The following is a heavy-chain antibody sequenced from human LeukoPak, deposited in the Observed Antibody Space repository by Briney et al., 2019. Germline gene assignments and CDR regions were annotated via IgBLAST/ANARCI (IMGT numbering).Heavy chain of an antibody. CDR1: GGSISSYY. CDR3: AAMVRGDNFDY. J-gene: IGHJ4*02. D-gene: IGHD3-10*01. CDR2: IYNSGST. Sequence: SETLSLTCTVSGGSISSYYWSWIRQPPGKGLEWIGYIYNSGSTSYTPSLKSRVTISVDTSKKQFSLKLSSVTAADTAVYYCAAMVRGDNFDYWGQGTLVTVSS. V-gene: IGHV4-59*01.